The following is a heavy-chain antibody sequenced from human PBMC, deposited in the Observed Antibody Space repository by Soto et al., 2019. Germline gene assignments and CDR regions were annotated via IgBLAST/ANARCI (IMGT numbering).Heavy chain of an antibody. CDR3: ARQLSHICDS. D-gene: IGHD3-3*02. V-gene: IGHV5-51*01. CDR2: IKPGTSDI. J-gene: IGHJ4*02. Sequence: PWESLKISCKGVGYKFGSSWIGWVRQMPGKGLEWMGIIKPGTSDIRYSPSCRGHVTISADEAVSTAYLQWSSLKASDTAMYYCARQLSHICDSWGQGTLVTV. CDR1: GYKFGSSW.